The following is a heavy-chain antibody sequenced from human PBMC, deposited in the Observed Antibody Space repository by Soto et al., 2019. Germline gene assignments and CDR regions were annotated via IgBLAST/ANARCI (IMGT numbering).Heavy chain of an antibody. CDR3: ARESYYDSSGYDAFDI. Sequence: GGSLRLSCAASGFTFSSYGMHWVRQAPGKGLEWVAVIWYDGSNKYYADSVKGRFTISRDNSKNTLYLQMNSLRAEDTAVYYCARESYYDSSGYDAFDIWGQGTMVTVSS. J-gene: IGHJ3*02. D-gene: IGHD3-22*01. CDR1: GFTFSSYG. V-gene: IGHV3-33*01. CDR2: IWYDGSNK.